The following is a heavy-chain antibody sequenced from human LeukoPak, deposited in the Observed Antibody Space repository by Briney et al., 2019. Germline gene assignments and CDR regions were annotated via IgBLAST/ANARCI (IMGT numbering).Heavy chain of an antibody. CDR1: GFTFSSYS. Sequence: GGSLRLSCAASGFTFSSYSMNWVRQAPGKGLEWVSSISSSSSYIYYADSVKGRFTISRDNAKNSLYLQMNSLRAEDTAVYYCARAYSGSYHDAFDIWGQGTMVTVSS. V-gene: IGHV3-21*01. CDR2: ISSSSSYI. J-gene: IGHJ3*02. CDR3: ARAYSGSYHDAFDI. D-gene: IGHD1-26*01.